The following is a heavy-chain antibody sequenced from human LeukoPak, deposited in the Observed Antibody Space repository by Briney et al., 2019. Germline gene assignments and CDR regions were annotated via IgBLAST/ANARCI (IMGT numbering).Heavy chain of an antibody. J-gene: IGHJ4*02. CDR1: GFTFGSPW. V-gene: IGHV3-74*01. D-gene: IGHD6-6*01. CDR3: ARGPNSNWSGLDF. CDR2: ISPTGSTT. Sequence: GSLRLSCAASGFTFGSPWMHWVRQAPGKGLVWVSRISPTGSTTSYADSVKGRFTVSRDNAKNTLYLQVNNLRAEDTAVYYCARGPNSNWSGLDFWGQGTLLTVSS.